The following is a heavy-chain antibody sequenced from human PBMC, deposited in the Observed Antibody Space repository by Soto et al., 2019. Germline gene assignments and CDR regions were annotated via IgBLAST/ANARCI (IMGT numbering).Heavy chain of an antibody. CDR1: GYSFTSYW. CDR2: IDPSDSYT. D-gene: IGHD2-15*01. J-gene: IGHJ6*02. CDR3: ARWRSVVDGMDV. V-gene: IGHV5-10-1*01. Sequence: RGESLKISCKGSGYSFTSYWISWVRQMPGKGLEWMGRIDPSDSYTNYSPSFQGHVTISADKSISTAYLQWSSLKASDTAMYYCARWRSVVDGMDVWGQGTTVTVSS.